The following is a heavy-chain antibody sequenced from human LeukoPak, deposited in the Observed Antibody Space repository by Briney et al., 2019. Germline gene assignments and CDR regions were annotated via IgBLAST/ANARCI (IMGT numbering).Heavy chain of an antibody. Sequence: TGGSLRLSCAASGFTFSSYSMNWGRQAPGKGLEWVSSISSSSSYIYYADSVKGRFTISRDNAKNSLYLQMNSLRAEDTAVYYCARGYCSSTSCYHAFDIWGQGTMVTVSS. CDR3: ARGYCSSTSCYHAFDI. CDR1: GFTFSSYS. D-gene: IGHD2-2*01. CDR2: ISSSSSYI. V-gene: IGHV3-21*01. J-gene: IGHJ3*02.